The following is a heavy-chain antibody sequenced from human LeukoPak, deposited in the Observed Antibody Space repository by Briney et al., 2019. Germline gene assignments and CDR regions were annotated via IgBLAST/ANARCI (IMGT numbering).Heavy chain of an antibody. CDR2: VIPIFGTA. D-gene: IGHD1-1*01. CDR3: ARAPKPYDTGQYSAFDI. CDR1: GGTFSSYA. V-gene: IGHV1-69*13. J-gene: IGHJ3*02. Sequence: SVKVSCKASGGTFSSYAISWVRQAPGQGLEWMGGVIPIFGTANYAQKFQGRVTITADEATSAAYMELSSLRSEDTAVYYCARAPKPYDTGQYSAFDIWGQGTMVTVSS.